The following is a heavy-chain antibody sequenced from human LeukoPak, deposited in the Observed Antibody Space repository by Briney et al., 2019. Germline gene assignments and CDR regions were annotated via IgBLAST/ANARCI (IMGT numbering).Heavy chain of an antibody. J-gene: IGHJ5*02. CDR2: IIPIFGTA. CDR1: GYTFTSYG. Sequence: SVKVSCKASGYTFTSYGISWVRQAPGQGLEWMGGIIPIFGTANYAQKFQGRVTITADESTSTAYMELSSLRSEDTAVYYCASPLGEIDPWGQGTLVTVSS. V-gene: IGHV1-69*13. D-gene: IGHD3-10*01. CDR3: ASPLGEIDP.